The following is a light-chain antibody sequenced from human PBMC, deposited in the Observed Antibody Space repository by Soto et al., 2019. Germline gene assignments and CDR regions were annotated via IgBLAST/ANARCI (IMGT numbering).Light chain of an antibody. CDR3: QQRSSWPRT. CDR1: QSVSSY. CDR2: DAS. Sequence: EIVLTQSPATLSLSPGERATLSCRASQSVSSYLAWYQQKPGQVPRLVIYDASNRATGIPGRFSSSGSGTAFPLTISSLEHEDFVVYYCQQRSSWPRTFGQGTKVEIK. V-gene: IGKV3-11*01. J-gene: IGKJ1*01.